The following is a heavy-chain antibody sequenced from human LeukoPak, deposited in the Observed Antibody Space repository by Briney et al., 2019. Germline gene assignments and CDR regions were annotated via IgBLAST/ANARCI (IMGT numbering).Heavy chain of an antibody. D-gene: IGHD2-2*01. CDR1: GFTLDDSA. CDR2: VSGDGEDQ. CDR3: ARGFNYAFDY. Sequence: GGSLRLSCVVSGFTLDDSAMHWVRQAPGKGLEWVAVVSGDGEDQYYAASVQGRFTISRDNAKNSLYLQMNSLRADDTAAYYCARGFNYAFDYWGQGTLVTVSS. J-gene: IGHJ4*02. V-gene: IGHV3-30*03.